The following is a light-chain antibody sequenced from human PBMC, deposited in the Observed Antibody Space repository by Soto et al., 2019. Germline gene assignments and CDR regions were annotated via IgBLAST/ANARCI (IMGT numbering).Light chain of an antibody. Sequence: IQLTQSPSSLSASIGDRVTITCRASQDIASYLAWYQQKPGNAPKLLIYAASTLHSGVPSRFSGSGSWTDFTLTLSSLQPEDFVSYYCQQLNVNLLFGQGTKLEIK. V-gene: IGKV1-9*01. CDR1: QDIASY. J-gene: IGKJ2*01. CDR3: QQLNVNLL. CDR2: AAS.